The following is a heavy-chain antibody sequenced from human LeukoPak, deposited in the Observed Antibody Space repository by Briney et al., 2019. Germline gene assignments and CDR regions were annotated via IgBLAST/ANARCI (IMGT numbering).Heavy chain of an antibody. J-gene: IGHJ4*02. D-gene: IGHD6-13*01. CDR3: ARSNIGGYSSSWYEIDY. V-gene: IGHV4-31*03. Sequence: SETLSLTCTVSGGSISSGGYYWSWIRQFPGKGLEWIGYIYHSGSTYYNPSLKSRVTISVDTSKNQFSLKLSSVTAADTAVYYCARSNIGGYSSSWYEIDYWGQGTLVTVSS. CDR1: GGSISSGGYY. CDR2: IYHSGST.